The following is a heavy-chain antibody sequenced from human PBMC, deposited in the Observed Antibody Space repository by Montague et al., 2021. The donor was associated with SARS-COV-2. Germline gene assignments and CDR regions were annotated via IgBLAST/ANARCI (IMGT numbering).Heavy chain of an antibody. V-gene: IGHV3-48*02. Sequence: SLRLSCAASGFTFSSYSTNWVRQTPGKGLEWVSYISSSSSTIYYXXSVKGRFTISRDDAKNSLYLQMNSLRDEDTAVYYCARDQVLWFGEHVVWGQGTLVTVSS. CDR2: ISSSSSTI. CDR3: ARDQVLWFGEHVV. J-gene: IGHJ4*02. CDR1: GFTFSSYS. D-gene: IGHD3-10*01.